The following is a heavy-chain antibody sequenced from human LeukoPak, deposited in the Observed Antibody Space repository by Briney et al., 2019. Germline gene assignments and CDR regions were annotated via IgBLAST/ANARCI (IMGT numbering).Heavy chain of an antibody. V-gene: IGHV4-38-2*02. J-gene: IGHJ4*02. CDR1: GFSISTGYY. D-gene: IGHD3-10*01. CDR2: IYHSGST. Sequence: SETLSLTCTVSGFSISTGYYWGWIGQPPGKGLEWIGSIYHSGSTDYNRSLKSRVTISVDTSKNQFSLKLSSVTAAVTAVYYCARSIQAGLLSGSHYWGQGTLVTVSS. CDR3: ARSIQAGLLSGSHY.